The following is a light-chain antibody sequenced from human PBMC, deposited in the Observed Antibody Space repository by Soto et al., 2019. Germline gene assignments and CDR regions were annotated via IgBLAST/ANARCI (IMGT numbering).Light chain of an antibody. Sequence: QSVLTQSTSASGTPGQRVTISCSGNSSNIGSTTVNWYQKLPGTAPKLLIYTINHRPSGVPDRFSGSKSGTSASQAISGLQAEDEADYYFAEWDDSVNGVVFGGGTKLTVL. CDR3: AEWDDSVNGVV. V-gene: IGLV1-44*01. CDR1: SSNIGSTT. CDR2: TIN. J-gene: IGLJ2*01.